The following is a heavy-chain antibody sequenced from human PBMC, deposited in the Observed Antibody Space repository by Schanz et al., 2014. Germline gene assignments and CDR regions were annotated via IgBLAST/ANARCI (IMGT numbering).Heavy chain of an antibody. CDR2: MYINSGST. D-gene: IGHD5-12*01. J-gene: IGHJ3*01. V-gene: IGHV3-23*01. CDR1: GFTFSSYA. Sequence: DVHLMESGGGLVQPGGSLRLSCAGSGFTFSSYAMNWVRQAPGKGLEWVSSMYINSGSTQYADSVKGRFIISRDSSKNTLFLQMNSLRAEDTAVYFCARDGGRDGYNLAFDVWGQGTLVTVSS. CDR3: ARDGGRDGYNLAFDV.